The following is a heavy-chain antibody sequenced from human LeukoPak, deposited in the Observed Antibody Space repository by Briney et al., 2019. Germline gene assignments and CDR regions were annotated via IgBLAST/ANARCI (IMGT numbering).Heavy chain of an antibody. V-gene: IGHV3-11*01. CDR1: GFTFSDYY. Sequence: GGSLRLSCAASGFTFSDYYMSWIRQAPGKGLEWVSYISSSGSTIYYADSVKGRFTISRDNAKNSLYLQMNSLRAEGTAVYYCARGGEYSSSWYGNLNYWGQGTLVTVSS. D-gene: IGHD6-13*01. J-gene: IGHJ4*02. CDR3: ARGGEYSSSWYGNLNY. CDR2: ISSSGSTI.